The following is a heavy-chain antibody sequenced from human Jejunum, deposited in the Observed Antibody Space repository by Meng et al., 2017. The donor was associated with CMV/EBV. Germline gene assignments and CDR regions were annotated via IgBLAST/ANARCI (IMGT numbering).Heavy chain of an antibody. Sequence: CAASGFIVSSNYMSWVRQAPGKGLEWISVIFSGGSIYYADSVKGRFIISRDISKNTLYLQMNSLRAEDAAVYYCARGGITPVAYYFDYWGQGALVTVSS. CDR2: IFSGGSI. V-gene: IGHV3-53*01. CDR3: ARGGITPVAYYFDY. D-gene: IGHD2-8*02. J-gene: IGHJ4*02. CDR1: GFIVSSNY.